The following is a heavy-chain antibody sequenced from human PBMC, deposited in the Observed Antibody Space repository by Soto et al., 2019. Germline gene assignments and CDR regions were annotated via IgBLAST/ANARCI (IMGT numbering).Heavy chain of an antibody. Sequence: GGSLRLSCAASGFTFSSYGMHWVRQAPGKGLEWVAVIWYDGSNKYYADSVKGRFTISRDNSKNTLYLKMNSLRAEDTAVYYCAREAICSGGSCYSRYYGMDVWGQGTTVTVSS. CDR2: IWYDGSNK. D-gene: IGHD2-15*01. CDR3: AREAICSGGSCYSRYYGMDV. V-gene: IGHV3-33*01. J-gene: IGHJ6*02. CDR1: GFTFSSYG.